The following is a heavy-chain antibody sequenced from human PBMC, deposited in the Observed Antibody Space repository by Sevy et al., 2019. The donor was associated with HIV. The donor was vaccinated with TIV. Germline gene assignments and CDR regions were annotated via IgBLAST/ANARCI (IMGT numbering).Heavy chain of an antibody. J-gene: IGHJ5*02. CDR1: GGSISSSSYY. Sequence: SENLSLTCTVSGGSISSSSYYWGWIRQPPGKGLEWIGNIYYSGSSYYNPSLNSRVTISVVTSKNQFSLKLTSVTAADTAVYYCAGFEYGHYTNLFDPWGQGTLVTVSS. CDR3: AGFEYGHYTNLFDP. D-gene: IGHD4-17*01. CDR2: IYYSGSS. V-gene: IGHV4-39*01.